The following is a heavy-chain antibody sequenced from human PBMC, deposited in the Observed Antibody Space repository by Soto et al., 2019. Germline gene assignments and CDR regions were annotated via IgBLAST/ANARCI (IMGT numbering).Heavy chain of an antibody. D-gene: IGHD2-21*01. CDR2: IKSNAYGGTT. Sequence: LRLSCTTSGFRLRAKAVSWFRQAQGKGLEWIGCIKSNAYGGTTEYAASVKGRFRIPGDDSKSIAYLQMNSLKNEDTAMCSCPRDDFPFFSREFFEYWGQRTQVTVSS. V-gene: IGHV3-49*03. CDR3: PRDDFPFFSREFFEY. J-gene: IGHJ4*02. CDR1: GFRLRAKA.